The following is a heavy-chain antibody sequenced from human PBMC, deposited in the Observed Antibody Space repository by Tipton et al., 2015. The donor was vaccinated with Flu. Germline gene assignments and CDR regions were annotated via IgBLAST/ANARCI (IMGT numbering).Heavy chain of an antibody. D-gene: IGHD3-22*01. Sequence: SLRLSCAASGFTFSTYWMGWVRQAPGKGLEWVANINQDGSEKHYVDSVKGRFTISRDNAKNSLFLQMNSLRAEDTAVYYCAREDGNFFDSSGYSGYWGQGTLVTVSP. J-gene: IGHJ4*02. CDR2: INQDGSEK. CDR3: AREDGNFFDSSGYSGY. V-gene: IGHV3-7*01. CDR1: GFTFSTYW.